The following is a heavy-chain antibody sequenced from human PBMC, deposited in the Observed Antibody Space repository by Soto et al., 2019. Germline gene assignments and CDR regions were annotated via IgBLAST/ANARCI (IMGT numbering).Heavy chain of an antibody. CDR3: AGDGGYYYDSSGYFMSDPCVY. J-gene: IGHJ4*02. CDR2: IWYDGSNK. D-gene: IGHD3-22*01. V-gene: IGHV3-33*01. CDR1: GFTFSSYG. Sequence: QVQLVESGGGVVQPGRSLRLSCAASGFTFSSYGMHWVRQAPGKGLEWVAVIWYDGSNKYYADSVKGRFTISRDNSKNTLYLQINSLRAEATAVYYCAGDGGYYYDSSGYFMSDPCVYWGQGTLVTVSS.